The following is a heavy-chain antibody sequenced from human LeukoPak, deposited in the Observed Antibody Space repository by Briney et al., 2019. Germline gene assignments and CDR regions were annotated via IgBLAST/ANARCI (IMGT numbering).Heavy chain of an antibody. CDR2: INPNSGGT. D-gene: IGHD3-3*01. CDR1: GYTFTGYY. Sequence: ASVKVSCKASGYTFTGYYMHWVRQAPGQGLEWMGWINPNSGGTNYAQKFQGRVTMTRDTSISTAYMELSRLRSDDTAVYYCARDLNYDFWSGNWFDPWGQGTLVTVSS. J-gene: IGHJ5*02. V-gene: IGHV1-2*02. CDR3: ARDLNYDFWSGNWFDP.